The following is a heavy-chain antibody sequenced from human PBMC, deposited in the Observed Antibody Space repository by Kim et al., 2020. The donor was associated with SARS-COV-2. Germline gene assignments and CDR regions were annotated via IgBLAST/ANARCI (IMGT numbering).Heavy chain of an antibody. Sequence: SETLSLTCAVSGGSISSSNWWSWVRQPPGKGLEWIGEIYHSGSTNYNPSLKSRVTISVDKSKNQFSLKLSSVTAADTAVYYCARGGISSGWYIGSGSYYASWGQGTLVTVSS. CDR3: ARGGISSGWYIGSGSYYAS. J-gene: IGHJ4*02. CDR1: GGSISSSNW. D-gene: IGHD6-19*01. CDR2: IYHSGST. V-gene: IGHV4-4*02.